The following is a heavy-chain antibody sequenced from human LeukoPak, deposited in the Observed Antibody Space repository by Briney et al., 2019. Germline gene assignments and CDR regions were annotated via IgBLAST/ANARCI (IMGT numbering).Heavy chain of an antibody. CDR1: GFTFSNAW. D-gene: IGHD1-26*01. CDR3: AEEVGATYPTFDY. Sequence: GGSLRLSCAASGFTFSNAWMSWVRQAPGKGLEWVSSISGSGGSTYYADSVKGRFTISRDNSKNKLFLQMNSLRAEDTAVYYCAEEVGATYPTFDYWGLGTLVTVSS. CDR2: ISGSGGST. V-gene: IGHV3-23*01. J-gene: IGHJ4*02.